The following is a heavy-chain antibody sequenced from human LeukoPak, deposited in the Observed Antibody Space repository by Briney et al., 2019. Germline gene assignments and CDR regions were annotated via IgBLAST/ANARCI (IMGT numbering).Heavy chain of an antibody. CDR3: TTEKVQWLGASTLDY. Sequence: GGSLRLSCAASGFTFSNAWMSWVRQAPGKGLEWVGRIKSKTDGGTTDYAAPVKGRFTISRDDSKNTLYLQMNSLKTEDTAVYYCTTEKVQWLGASTLDYWGQGTLVTVSS. V-gene: IGHV3-15*01. CDR1: GFTFSNAW. CDR2: IKSKTDGGTT. J-gene: IGHJ4*02. D-gene: IGHD6-19*01.